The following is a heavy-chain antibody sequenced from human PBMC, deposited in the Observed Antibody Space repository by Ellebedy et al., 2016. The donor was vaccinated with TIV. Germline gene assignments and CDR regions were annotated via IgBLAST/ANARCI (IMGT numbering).Heavy chain of an antibody. V-gene: IGHV4-4*07. J-gene: IGHJ5*02. CDR1: GGSISSYY. D-gene: IGHD3-3*01. Sequence: SETLSLXXTVSGGSISSYYWSWIRQPAGKGLEWIGRIYTSGSTNYNPSLKSRVTMSVDTSKNQFSLKLSSVTAADTAVYYCASDVGSGEINWFDPWGQGTLVTVSS. CDR3: ASDVGSGEINWFDP. CDR2: IYTSGST.